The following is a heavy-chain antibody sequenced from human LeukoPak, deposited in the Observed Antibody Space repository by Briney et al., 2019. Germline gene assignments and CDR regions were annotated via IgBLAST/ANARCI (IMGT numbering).Heavy chain of an antibody. CDR1: GFTFSSYG. V-gene: IGHV3-30*03. CDR3: ARRDYDSSGSKHADY. Sequence: GGSLRLSCAASGFTFSSYGMHWVRQAPGKGLEWVAVISYDGSNKYYADSVKGRFTISRDNSKNTLYLQMNSLRAEDTAVYYCARRDYDSSGSKHADYWGQGALVTVSS. J-gene: IGHJ4*02. CDR2: ISYDGSNK. D-gene: IGHD3-22*01.